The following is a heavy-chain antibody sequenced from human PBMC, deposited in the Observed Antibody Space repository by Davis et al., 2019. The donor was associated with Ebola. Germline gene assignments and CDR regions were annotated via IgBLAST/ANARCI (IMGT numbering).Heavy chain of an antibody. J-gene: IGHJ4*02. V-gene: IGHV5-51*01. CDR1: GYSFTSYW. D-gene: IGHD3-10*01. CDR3: ARMGKSYYDSLCDY. CDR2: IYPGDSDT. Sequence: GGSLRLSCKGSGYSFTSYWIAWVRQMPGKGLEWMGIIYPGDSDTRYSPSFRGQVTISADKSFSTAYLQWSGLKASDTAMYYCARMGKSYYDSLCDYWGQGTLVTVSS.